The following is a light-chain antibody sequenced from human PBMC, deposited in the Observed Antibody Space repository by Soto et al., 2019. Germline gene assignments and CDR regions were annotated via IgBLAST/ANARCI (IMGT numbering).Light chain of an antibody. Sequence: QSVLTQPRSVSGSPGQSVAISCTGTSRDVDAYDFVSWYQHHPGKAPKLIISEVSKRPSGVSHRFSGSKSGNTASLTISGLQAEDEADYFCCSFAGSFYVFGTETKVTVL. CDR3: CSFAGSFYV. J-gene: IGLJ1*01. V-gene: IGLV2-11*01. CDR2: EVS. CDR1: SRDVDAYDF.